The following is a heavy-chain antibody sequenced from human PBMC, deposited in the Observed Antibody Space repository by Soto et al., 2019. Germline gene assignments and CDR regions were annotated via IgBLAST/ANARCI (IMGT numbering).Heavy chain of an antibody. J-gene: IGHJ4*02. CDR3: AREGLAGLDY. CDR1: GGSVSSGSYY. CDR2: IYYSGST. Sequence: PSETLSLTCTVSGGSVSSGSYYWIWIRQPPGKVLEWIGYIYYSGSTNYNPSLKSRVTISVDTSKNQFSLKLSSVTAADTAVYYCAREGLAGLDYWGQGTLVTRLL. V-gene: IGHV4-61*01.